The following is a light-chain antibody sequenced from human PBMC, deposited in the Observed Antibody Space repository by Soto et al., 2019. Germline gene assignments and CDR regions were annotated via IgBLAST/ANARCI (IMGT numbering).Light chain of an antibody. CDR1: RDVGSD. J-gene: IGKJ4*01. CDR3: QQSYSTPLT. CDR2: AAS. V-gene: IGKV1-39*01. Sequence: TQMTQSPLSLSASVGEKIIITCRASRDVGSDVSWYQQKPGQAPKLVIYAASNLYTGVPSRFSGGGSGTDFTLTISSLQPEDFATYYCQQSYSTPLTFGGGTKVDIK.